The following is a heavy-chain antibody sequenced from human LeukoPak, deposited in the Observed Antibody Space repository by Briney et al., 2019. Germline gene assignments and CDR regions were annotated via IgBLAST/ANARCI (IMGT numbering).Heavy chain of an antibody. D-gene: IGHD6-13*01. V-gene: IGHV1-2*06. CDR2: INPNSGGT. J-gene: IGHJ4*02. CDR3: ARPSDSSSFDY. CDR1: GYTFTDYY. Sequence: ASVKVSCKASGYTFTDYYMHWVQQAPGQGLEWMGRINPNSGGTNYAQKFQGRVTMTRDTSISTAYMELSRLRSDDTAVYYCARPSDSSSFDYWGQGTLVTVSS.